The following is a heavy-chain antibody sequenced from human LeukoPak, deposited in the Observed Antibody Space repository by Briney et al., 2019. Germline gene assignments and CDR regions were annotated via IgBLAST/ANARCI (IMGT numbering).Heavy chain of an antibody. Sequence: GGSLRLSCAASGFIFNDYAMPWVRQAPGKGLEWVSGVSWNSGRIDYADSVKGRFAISRDNAKNSLDLQMNSLRAEDTALYYCVEVWGGNRGAFHYWGQGTLVTVSS. CDR2: VSWNSGRI. CDR1: GFIFNDYA. V-gene: IGHV3-9*01. J-gene: IGHJ4*02. CDR3: VEVWGGNRGAFHY. D-gene: IGHD2/OR15-2a*01.